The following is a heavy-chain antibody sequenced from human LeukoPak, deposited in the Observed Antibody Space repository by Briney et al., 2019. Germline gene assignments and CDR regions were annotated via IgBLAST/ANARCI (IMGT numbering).Heavy chain of an antibody. D-gene: IGHD1-26*01. Sequence: GGSLRLFCAASGFTFSSYAMSWVRQAPGKGLEWVSAISGSGGSTYYADSVKGRFTISRDNSKNTLYLQMNSLRAEDTAVYYCARDPVGIVVKAFDYWGQGTLVTVSS. J-gene: IGHJ4*02. V-gene: IGHV3-23*01. CDR2: ISGSGGST. CDR1: GFTFSSYA. CDR3: ARDPVGIVVKAFDY.